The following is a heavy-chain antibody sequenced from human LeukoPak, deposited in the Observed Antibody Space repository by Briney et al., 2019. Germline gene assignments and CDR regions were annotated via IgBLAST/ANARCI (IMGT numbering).Heavy chain of an antibody. CDR1: GGSISSSNW. J-gene: IGHJ4*02. D-gene: IGHD5-24*01. CDR2: IYHSGST. V-gene: IGHV4-4*02. CDR3: ASTQGDGYNRETFDY. Sequence: SETLSLTCAVSGGSISSSNWWSWVRQPPGKGLEWIGEIYHSGSTNYDPSLKSRVTISVDKSKNQFSLKLSSVTAADTAVYYCASTQGDGYNRETFDYWGQGTLVTVSS.